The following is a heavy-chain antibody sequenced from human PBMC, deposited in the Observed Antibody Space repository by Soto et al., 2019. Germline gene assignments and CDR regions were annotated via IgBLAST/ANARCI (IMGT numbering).Heavy chain of an antibody. CDR1: GYTYTNYA. V-gene: IGHV1-3*01. Sequence: QVQLVQSGAEVKKPGASVKVSCEVSGYTYTNYAMHRVRQASGQRLEWMGWISAGNGNTKYSQKFQGRVTITRDTSASTAYMELSSLRSEDTAVYYCARGGSLYWYFDLWGRGTLVTVSS. CDR3: ARGGSLYWYFDL. J-gene: IGHJ2*01. D-gene: IGHD1-26*01. CDR2: ISAGNGNT.